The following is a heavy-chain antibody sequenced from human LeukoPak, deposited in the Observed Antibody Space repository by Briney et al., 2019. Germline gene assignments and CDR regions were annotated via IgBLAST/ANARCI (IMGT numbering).Heavy chain of an antibody. Sequence: GGSLRLSCAASGFTFSKYWMLWVRQAPGKGLECVSRINTDGTVTTYADSVKGRFTVSRDNADNRMFLQMNRVRDEDTAVYYCATIQWLAPPPDSWGQGTPVTVSS. CDR1: GFTFSKYW. CDR3: ATIQWLAPPPDS. D-gene: IGHD6-19*01. J-gene: IGHJ4*02. CDR2: INTDGTVT. V-gene: IGHV3-74*01.